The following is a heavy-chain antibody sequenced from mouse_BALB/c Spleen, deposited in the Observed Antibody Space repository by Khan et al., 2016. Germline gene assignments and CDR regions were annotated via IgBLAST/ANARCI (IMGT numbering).Heavy chain of an antibody. CDR2: INPGSGDT. Sequence: VQLQESGAEVVRPGTSVKVSCKASGYAFTNYLIEWIKQRPGQGLEWLGVINPGSGDTNYIEKVKGKATLTAAKSSSPAYMQLSSLTSDDSAVYFCARRVGNYGYPMDYWGQGTSVTVSS. V-gene: IGHV1-54*01. D-gene: IGHD2-1*01. CDR3: ARRVGNYGYPMDY. J-gene: IGHJ4*01. CDR1: GYAFTNYL.